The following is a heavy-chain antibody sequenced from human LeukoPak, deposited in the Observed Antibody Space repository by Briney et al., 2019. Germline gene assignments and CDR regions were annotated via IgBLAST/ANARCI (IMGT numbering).Heavy chain of an antibody. Sequence: SETLSLTCTVSGGSISSYYWSWIRQPAGKGLEWIGRIYTSGSTNYNPSLKSRVTMSVDTSKNQFSLKLSSVTAADTAAYYCARDLGAAAGTVVFDYWGQGTLVTVSS. J-gene: IGHJ4*02. CDR1: GGSISSYY. D-gene: IGHD6-13*01. V-gene: IGHV4-4*07. CDR3: ARDLGAAAGTVVFDY. CDR2: IYTSGST.